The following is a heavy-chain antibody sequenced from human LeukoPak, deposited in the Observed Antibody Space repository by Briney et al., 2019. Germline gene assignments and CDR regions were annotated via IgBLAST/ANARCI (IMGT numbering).Heavy chain of an antibody. Sequence: SVKVSCKASGGTFSSYAISWVRQAPGQGLEWMGRIIPILGIANYAQKLQGRVTMTTDTSTSTAYMELRSLRSDDTAVYYCARDHDYYGSGSYYGMDVWGQGTTVTVSS. V-gene: IGHV1-69*04. CDR1: GGTFSSYA. CDR2: IIPILGIA. J-gene: IGHJ6*02. D-gene: IGHD3-10*01. CDR3: ARDHDYYGSGSYYGMDV.